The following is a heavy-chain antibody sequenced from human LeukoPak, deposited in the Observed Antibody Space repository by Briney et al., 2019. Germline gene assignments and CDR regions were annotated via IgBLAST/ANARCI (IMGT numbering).Heavy chain of an antibody. CDR2: IHYSGST. J-gene: IGHJ4*02. CDR3: ARGTHSSSPIPLDY. CDR1: GGSISTYY. V-gene: IGHV4-59*01. Sequence: SETLSLTCTVSGGSISTYYWSWIRQTPGKGLEWIGYIHYSGSTNYNPSLNSRVTISVDTSKNQFSLKVNSVTAVDTAVYYCARGTHSSSPIPLDYWGQGTLVTVSS. D-gene: IGHD6-6*01.